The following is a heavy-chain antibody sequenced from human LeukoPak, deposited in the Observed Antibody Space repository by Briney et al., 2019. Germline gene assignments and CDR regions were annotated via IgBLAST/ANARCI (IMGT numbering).Heavy chain of an antibody. Sequence: GGSLRLSCAASGFTFSSYGIDWVRQAPGKGLEWVAVIGYDGSEKHYADSVKGRFSISRDNSKNTLFLQMNSLRVEDTAVYFCARPRLFKGVFDDWGQGTVVTVSS. CDR3: ARPRLFKGVFDD. V-gene: IGHV3-33*01. CDR1: GFTFSSYG. CDR2: IGYDGSEK. J-gene: IGHJ3*01. D-gene: IGHD2-8*01.